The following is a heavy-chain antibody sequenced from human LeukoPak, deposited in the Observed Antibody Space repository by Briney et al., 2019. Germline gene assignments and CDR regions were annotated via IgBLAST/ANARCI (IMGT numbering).Heavy chain of an antibody. CDR1: GLSFRSYG. Sequence: GGSLRLSCEASGLSFRSYGMSWVRQAPGKGLEWVSGISGSGDNTYYTDSVKGRFTISRDNSKNTLYLQVNSLRVEDTAVYYCAKCWTSDGVCLDFDHWGQGALVTVSS. D-gene: IGHD2-8*01. J-gene: IGHJ4*02. CDR2: ISGSGDNT. V-gene: IGHV3-23*01. CDR3: AKCWTSDGVCLDFDH.